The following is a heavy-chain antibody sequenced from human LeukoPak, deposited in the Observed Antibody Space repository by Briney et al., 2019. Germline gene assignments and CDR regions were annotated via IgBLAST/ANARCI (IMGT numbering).Heavy chain of an antibody. D-gene: IGHD2-2*01. CDR2: FDPEDGET. V-gene: IGHV1-24*01. CDR3: ATVPAAPTGRYYYYGMDV. Sequence: RASVTVSFKVSGYTLTELSMHWVRQAPGKGLEWMGGFDPEDGETIYAQKFQGRVTMTEDTSTDTAYMELSSLRSEDTAVYYCATVPAAPTGRYYYYGMDVWGQGTTVTVSS. CDR1: GYTLTELS. J-gene: IGHJ6*02.